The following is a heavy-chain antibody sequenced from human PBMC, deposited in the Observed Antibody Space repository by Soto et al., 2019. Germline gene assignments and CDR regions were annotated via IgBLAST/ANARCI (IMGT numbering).Heavy chain of an antibody. V-gene: IGHV4-59*08. Sequence: QVQLQASGPGLVKPSDTLSLTCTVSGDSIGTYNWGWIRQPPGKRLEWIGYIYSNGGTSYNPALRRGVTISSDTSTKQCSLRLSSVTAADTAGYYCVRQGIGALHGLVDVWGQGTTVTVSS. J-gene: IGHJ6*02. CDR3: VRQGIGALHGLVDV. CDR2: IYSNGGT. D-gene: IGHD1-26*01. CDR1: GDSIGTYN.